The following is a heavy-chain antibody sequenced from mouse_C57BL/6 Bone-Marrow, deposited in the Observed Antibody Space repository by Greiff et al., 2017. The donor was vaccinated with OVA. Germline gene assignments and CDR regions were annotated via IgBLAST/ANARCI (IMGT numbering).Heavy chain of an antibody. J-gene: IGHJ1*03. CDR3: ARYPITTAPDV. Sequence: QVQLKESGPELVKPGASVKISCKASGYAFSSSWMNWVKQRPGKGLEWIGRIYPGDGDTNYNGKFKGKATLTADKSSSTAYMQLSSLTSEDSAVYFGARYPITTAPDVWGTGTTVTVSS. D-gene: IGHD1-1*01. CDR2: IYPGDGDT. CDR1: GYAFSSSW. V-gene: IGHV1-82*01.